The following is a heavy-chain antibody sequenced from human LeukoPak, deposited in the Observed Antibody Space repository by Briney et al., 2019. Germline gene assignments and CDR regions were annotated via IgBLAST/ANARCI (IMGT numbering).Heavy chain of an antibody. CDR2: IYHSGGT. J-gene: IGHJ2*01. Sequence: SQTLSLTCAVSGGSISSGGYSWSWIRQPPGKGLEWIGYIYHSGGTYYNPSLKSRVTISVDRSKNQFSLKLSSVTAADTAVYYCARVLYYGDYFGPTNDWYFDLWGRGTLVTVSS. V-gene: IGHV4-30-2*01. D-gene: IGHD4-17*01. CDR1: GGSISSGGYS. CDR3: ARVLYYGDYFGPTNDWYFDL.